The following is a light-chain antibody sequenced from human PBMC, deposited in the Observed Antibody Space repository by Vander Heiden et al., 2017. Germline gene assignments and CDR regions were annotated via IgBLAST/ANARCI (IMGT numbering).Light chain of an antibody. Sequence: DIQITNPPSTLSTSVEDRVTISCRASQTIHKWLAWYQQKPGKAPELLIYDASTLQSGVPSRFSGARSGTEFTLTISSLQPDDFATYYCQQYYTFPWTFGRGTKVDI. J-gene: IGKJ1*01. CDR3: QQYYTFPWT. V-gene: IGKV1-5*01. CDR1: QTIHKW. CDR2: DAS.